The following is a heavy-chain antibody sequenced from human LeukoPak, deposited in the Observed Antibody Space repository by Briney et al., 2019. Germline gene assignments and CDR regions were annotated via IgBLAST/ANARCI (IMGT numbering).Heavy chain of an antibody. CDR1: GGTFSSYA. D-gene: IGHD1-7*01. CDR2: IIPIFGTA. CDR3: ARDATGTPASY. J-gene: IGHJ4*02. Sequence: ASVKVSCKASGGTFSSYAISWVRQAPGQGLEWMGGIIPIFGTATYAQKFQGRVTITTDESTSTAYMELSSLRSEDTAVYYCARDATGTPASYWGQGTLVTVSS. V-gene: IGHV1-69*05.